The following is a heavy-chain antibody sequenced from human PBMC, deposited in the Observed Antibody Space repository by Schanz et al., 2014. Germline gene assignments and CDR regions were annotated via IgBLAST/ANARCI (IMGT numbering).Heavy chain of an antibody. CDR2: IIPVLAIA. CDR3: AREFCLYCRRWFAP. CDR1: GGTFSSYT. J-gene: IGHJ5*02. Sequence: QVQLVQSEAEVKKPGSSVKVSCKASGGTFSSYTISWVRQAPGQGLEWMGRIIPVLAIADYAQKFQGRVTITADKSSDTAYMQLSSLRSKNTAVYYCAREFCLYCRRWFAPWGQCTLVTVSS. D-gene: IGHD3-16*01. V-gene: IGHV1-69*08.